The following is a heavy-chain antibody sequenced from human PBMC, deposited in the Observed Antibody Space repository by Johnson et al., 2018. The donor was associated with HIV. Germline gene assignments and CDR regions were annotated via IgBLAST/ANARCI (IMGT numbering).Heavy chain of an antibody. V-gene: IGHV3-30*04. CDR2: ISYDGTNK. Sequence: QVQLVESGGGLVQPGRSLRLSCAASGFTFDDYAMHWVRQAPGKGLEWVALISYDGTNKYYADSAKGRFTISRDNSRNTLFLQMNSLRVEDTAAYYCARGVKQQLSVVDAFGIWGQGTMVTVSS. CDR3: ARGVKQQLSVVDAFGI. D-gene: IGHD6-13*01. J-gene: IGHJ3*02. CDR1: GFTFDDYA.